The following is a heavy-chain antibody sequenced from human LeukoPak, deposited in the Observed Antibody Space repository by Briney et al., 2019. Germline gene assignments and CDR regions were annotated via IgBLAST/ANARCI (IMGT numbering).Heavy chain of an antibody. CDR1: GGSINYYY. CDR2: IHYSGSS. CDR3: ARAYYYDSSGYYSHDAFDI. D-gene: IGHD3-22*01. Sequence: SETLSLTCTVSGGSINYYYWMWIRQPPGRGLEWIGYIHYSGSSNYNPSLKSRVTISVDTSKNQFSLRLSSVTAADTAVYYCARAYYYDSSGYYSHDAFDIWGQGTMVTVSS. V-gene: IGHV4-59*08. J-gene: IGHJ3*02.